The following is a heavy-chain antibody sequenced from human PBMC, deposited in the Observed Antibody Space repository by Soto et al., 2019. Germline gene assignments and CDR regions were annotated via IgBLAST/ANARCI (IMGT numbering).Heavy chain of an antibody. D-gene: IGHD3-22*01. Sequence: ASVKVSCKASGGTFSSYAISWVRQAPGQGLEWMGGIIPIFGTANYAQKFQGRVTITADESTSTAYMELSSLRSEDTAVYYCARVAGYYYDSSNNRLGDDDFDIWGQGTMVTVS. CDR3: ARVAGYYYDSSNNRLGDDDFDI. J-gene: IGHJ3*02. CDR2: IIPIFGTA. CDR1: GGTFSSYA. V-gene: IGHV1-69*13.